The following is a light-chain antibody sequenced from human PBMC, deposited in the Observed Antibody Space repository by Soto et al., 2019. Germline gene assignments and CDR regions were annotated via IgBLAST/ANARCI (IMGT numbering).Light chain of an antibody. Sequence: EIVLTQSPATQSLSPGERATLSCGASQTVSSNYLSWYQQKPGLAPRLLIYDASNRATGIPDRFSGGGSGTDFTLTFSILEPEDFGMYYCQHYDSPPYTFVQGTKLEIK. V-gene: IGKV3D-20*01. CDR1: QTVSSNY. J-gene: IGKJ2*01. CDR2: DAS. CDR3: QHYDSPPYT.